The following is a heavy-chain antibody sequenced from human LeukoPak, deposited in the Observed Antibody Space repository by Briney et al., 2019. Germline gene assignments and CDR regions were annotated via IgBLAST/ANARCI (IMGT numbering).Heavy chain of an antibody. V-gene: IGHV4-34*01. CDR2: INHSGST. CDR1: GGSFSGYY. CDR3: ARHRYYFTYYYGSGRYYFDY. J-gene: IGHJ4*02. Sequence: PSETLSLTCAVYGGSFSGYYWSWIRQPPGKGLEWIGEINHSGSTNYNPSLKSRVTISVDTSKNQFSLKLSSVTAADTAVYYCARHRYYFTYYYGSGRYYFDYWGQGTLVTVSS. D-gene: IGHD3-10*01.